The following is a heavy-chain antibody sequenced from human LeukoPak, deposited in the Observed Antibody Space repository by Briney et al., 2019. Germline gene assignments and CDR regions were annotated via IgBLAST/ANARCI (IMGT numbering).Heavy chain of an antibody. J-gene: IGHJ6*02. CDR1: GYTFTSYG. Sequence: GASVKVSCKASGYTFTSYGISWVRQAPGQGLEWMGWISAYNGNTNYAQKLQGRVTMTTDTSTSTAYMELRSLRSDDTAVYYCAKDLWFGELLSARPIFQYGMDVWGQGTTVTVSS. CDR3: AKDLWFGELLSARPIFQYGMDV. D-gene: IGHD3-10*01. V-gene: IGHV1-18*01. CDR2: ISAYNGNT.